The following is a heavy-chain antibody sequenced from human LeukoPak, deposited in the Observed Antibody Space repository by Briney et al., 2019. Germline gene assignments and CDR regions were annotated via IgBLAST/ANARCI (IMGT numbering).Heavy chain of an antibody. D-gene: IGHD3-10*01. CDR2: INPNSGGT. J-gene: IGHJ3*02. Sequence: ASVKVSCKASGYTFTGYYMHWVRQAPGQGLEWMGWINPNSGGTNYAQKFQGWVTMTRDTSISTAYMELSRLRSDDTAVYYCARGAYYHDSIHDAFDIWGQGTTVTVSS. V-gene: IGHV1-2*04. CDR1: GYTFTGYY. CDR3: ARGAYYHDSIHDAFDI.